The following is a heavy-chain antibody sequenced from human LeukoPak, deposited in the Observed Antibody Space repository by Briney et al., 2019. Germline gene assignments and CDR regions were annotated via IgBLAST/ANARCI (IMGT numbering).Heavy chain of an antibody. J-gene: IGHJ4*02. V-gene: IGHV3-33*01. CDR2: IWYDGSNK. CDR3: ARDGDSGFLEWFREYYFDY. Sequence: GGSLRLSCAASGFTFSSYGMHWVRQAPGKGLEWVAVIWYDGSNKYYADSVKGRFTISRDNSKNTLYLQMNSLRAEDTAVYYCARDGDSGFLEWFREYYFDYWGQGTLVTVSS. D-gene: IGHD3-3*01. CDR1: GFTFSSYG.